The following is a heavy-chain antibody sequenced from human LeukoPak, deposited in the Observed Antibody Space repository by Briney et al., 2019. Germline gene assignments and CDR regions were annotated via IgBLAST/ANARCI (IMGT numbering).Heavy chain of an antibody. V-gene: IGHV1-18*01. D-gene: IGHD3-9*01. Sequence: ASVKVSCKASGYTFTSYGISWVRQAPGQGLEWMGWISAYNGNTNYAQKLQGRVTMTTDTSTSTVYMELSSLRSEDTAVYYCARAPPSTYDILSDRVGRQGFSVWFDPWGQGTLVTVSS. CDR1: GYTFTSYG. CDR3: ARAPPSTYDILSDRVGRQGFSVWFDP. CDR2: ISAYNGNT. J-gene: IGHJ5*02.